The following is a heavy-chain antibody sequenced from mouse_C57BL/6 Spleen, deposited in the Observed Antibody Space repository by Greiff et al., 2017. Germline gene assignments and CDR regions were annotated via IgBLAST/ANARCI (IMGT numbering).Heavy chain of an antibody. V-gene: IGHV1-74*01. CDR3: AIGAYDYDGGFAY. CDR2: IHPSDSDT. CDR1: GYTFTSYW. D-gene: IGHD2-4*01. J-gene: IGHJ3*01. Sequence: QVQLKQPGAELVKPGASVKVSCKASGYTFTSYWMHWVKQRPGQGLEWIGRIHPSDSDTNYNQKFKGKATLTVDKSSSTAYMQLSSLTSEDSAVYDCAIGAYDYDGGFAYWGQGTLVTVSA.